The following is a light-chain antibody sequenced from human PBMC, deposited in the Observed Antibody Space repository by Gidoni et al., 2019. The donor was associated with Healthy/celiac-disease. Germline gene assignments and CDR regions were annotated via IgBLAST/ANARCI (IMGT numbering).Light chain of an antibody. Sequence: DIQLTQSPSFLSASVGDRVTITCRATQGISSYLAWYQQKPGKAPKLLIYAASTLQSGVPSRFSVSGSGTEFTLTISSLQPEDFATYYCQQLNSYPLLTFGGXTKVEIK. V-gene: IGKV1-9*01. J-gene: IGKJ4*01. CDR2: AAS. CDR3: QQLNSYPLLT. CDR1: QGISSY.